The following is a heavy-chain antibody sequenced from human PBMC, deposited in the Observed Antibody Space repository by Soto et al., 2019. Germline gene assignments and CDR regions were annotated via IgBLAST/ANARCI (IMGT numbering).Heavy chain of an antibody. V-gene: IGHV3-15*07. CDR3: TTDNCRSSTCCLNY. J-gene: IGHJ4*02. Sequence: PGGSLRLSCAASGIPFSSTYMNWVRQAPGKGLEWVGRIKSKTVGETTDYSAPVKGRFALSRDDSKNTVSLQMNSLKSEDTAIYYCTTDNCRSSTCCLNYWGQGALVTVSS. D-gene: IGHD2-2*01. CDR1: GIPFSSTY. CDR2: IKSKTVGETT.